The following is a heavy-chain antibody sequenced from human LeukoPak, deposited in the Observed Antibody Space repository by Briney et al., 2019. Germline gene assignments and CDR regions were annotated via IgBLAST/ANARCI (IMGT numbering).Heavy chain of an antibody. D-gene: IGHD3-16*02. CDR3: VRHYRPPQDSRAAKPTGYYYYYMDV. CDR2: IYPSDSHT. J-gene: IGHJ6*03. CDR1: GYTFPIYW. V-gene: IGHV5-51*01. Sequence: GESLKISCQGSGYTFPIYWIGWVRQTPGKGLEWMGIIYPSDSHTIYSPSFQGQATVSADKSISIAYLQWSSLKASDTAIYYCVRHYRPPQDSRAAKPTGYYYYYMDVWGTGTTVTVSS.